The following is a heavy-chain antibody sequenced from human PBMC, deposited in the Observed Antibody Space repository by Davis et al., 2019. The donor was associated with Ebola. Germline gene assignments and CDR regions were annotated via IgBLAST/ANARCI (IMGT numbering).Heavy chain of an antibody. CDR1: GDTFKNFA. J-gene: IGHJ6*02. Sequence: AASVKVSCKASGDTFKNFAINWVRQAPGKGLEWMGGIVPIFGTAYYAQKFQGRVALTADTFTNTAYMELSSLTSDDTAVFYCAREKEQLYGMDVWGQGTTVTVSS. D-gene: IGHD1-26*01. V-gene: IGHV1-69*06. CDR2: IVPIFGTA. CDR3: AREKEQLYGMDV.